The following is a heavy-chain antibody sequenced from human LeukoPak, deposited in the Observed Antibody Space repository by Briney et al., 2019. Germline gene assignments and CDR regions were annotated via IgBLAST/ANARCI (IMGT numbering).Heavy chain of an antibody. CDR2: IIDSGNSI. D-gene: IGHD1-26*01. CDR3: AKDPIFSGSYGVFDY. Sequence: GRSLRLSCAASGFTFSSYAMHWVRQAPGKGLEWVSTIIDSGNSIYYADSAEGRFTISRDNSKNTLYLQMNSLRAGDTAVYYCAKDPIFSGSYGVFDYWGLGTLVTVSS. V-gene: IGHV3-23*01. J-gene: IGHJ4*02. CDR1: GFTFSSYA.